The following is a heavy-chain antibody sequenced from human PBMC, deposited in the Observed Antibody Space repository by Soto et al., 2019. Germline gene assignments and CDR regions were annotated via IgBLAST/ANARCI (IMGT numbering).Heavy chain of an antibody. J-gene: IGHJ2*01. Sequence: QVQLVQSGAEVKKPGSSVKVSCKASGGTFSSYAISWVRQAPGQGLEWMGGIIPIFGTANYAQKFQGRVTITADESTTTAYMGRSGLRSEDRAVYYWARPTGDHGLPNGYFDLGARGPLLTASS. CDR2: IIPIFGTA. CDR3: ARPTGDHGLPNGYFDL. CDR1: GGTFSSYA. D-gene: IGHD4-17*01. V-gene: IGHV1-69*01.